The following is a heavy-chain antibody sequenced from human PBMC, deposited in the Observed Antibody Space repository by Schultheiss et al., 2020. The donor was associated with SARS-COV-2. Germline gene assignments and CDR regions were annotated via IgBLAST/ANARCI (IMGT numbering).Heavy chain of an antibody. CDR1: CGSINYTKC. CDR3: AREGPNYDYSIL. D-gene: IGHD4-11*01. J-gene: IGHJ4*02. V-gene: IGHV4-4*02. Sequence: SETLSLTCAVSCGSINYTKCWTWVRQPPGKGLEWIGEINHSGSTNYNPSLKSRVTISVDTSKNQFSLKLSSVTAADTAVYYCAREGPNYDYSILWGQGTLVTVSS. CDR2: INHSGST.